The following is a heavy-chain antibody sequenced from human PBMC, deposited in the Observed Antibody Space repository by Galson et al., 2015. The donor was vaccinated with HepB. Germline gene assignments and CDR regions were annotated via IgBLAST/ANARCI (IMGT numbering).Heavy chain of an antibody. CDR2: INPNSGGT. J-gene: IGHJ4*02. CDR1: GYTFTGYY. CDR3: ARRSKGALRVGAAHFDY. V-gene: IGHV1-2*06. Sequence: SVKVSCKASGYTFTGYYMHWVRQAPGQGLEWMARINPNSGGTNYAQKLQGRVTITRDKSISTAYMELSRLRPDDTAVYYCARRSKGALRVGAAHFDYWGQGTLVTVSS. D-gene: IGHD1-26*01.